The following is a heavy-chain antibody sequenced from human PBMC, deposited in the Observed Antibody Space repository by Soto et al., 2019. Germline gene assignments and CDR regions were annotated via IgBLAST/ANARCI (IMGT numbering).Heavy chain of an antibody. Sequence: KSSETLSLTCTVSGDSIISSDFYWGWVRQPPGKGLEWIGSIFYLGSSYYNSSLKSRVTMSVDTSKNQFSLRLRSVTAADTALYFCARHSLALRKNNWFDPWGQGIMVTV. CDR1: GDSIISSDFY. D-gene: IGHD3-3*02. J-gene: IGHJ5*01. V-gene: IGHV4-39*01. CDR3: ARHSLALRKNNWFDP. CDR2: IFYLGSS.